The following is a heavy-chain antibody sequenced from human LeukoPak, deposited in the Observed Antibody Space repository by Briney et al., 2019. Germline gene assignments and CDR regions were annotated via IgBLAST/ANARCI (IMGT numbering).Heavy chain of an antibody. D-gene: IGHD3-10*01. CDR2: INPSGGST. J-gene: IGHJ4*02. Sequence: ASVKVSCRSSGYTFTSYYMYWVRQAPGQGLEWVGIINPSGGSTSYAQKFQGRVTMTRDTSTNTVYMELSSLRSEDTAVYYCARDSGMVRGTVDYWGQGTLVTVSS. CDR3: ARDSGMVRGTVDY. CDR1: GYTFTSYY. V-gene: IGHV1-46*01.